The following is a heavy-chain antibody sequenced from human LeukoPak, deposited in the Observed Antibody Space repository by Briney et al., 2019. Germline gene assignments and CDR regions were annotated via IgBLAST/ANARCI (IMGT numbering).Heavy chain of an antibody. CDR2: IKRDGSER. CDR3: ARDKEAAVDFWSGYYPL. Sequence: PGGSLRLSCAASGFIFSSYWMGWVRQAPGKGLEWVANIKRDGSERYYVDSVKGRFTISRDNAQNSLYLQMNSLRDEDTGVYYCARDKEAAVDFWSGYYPLWGQGTLATVSS. CDR1: GFIFSSYW. D-gene: IGHD3-3*01. V-gene: IGHV3-7*01. J-gene: IGHJ4*02.